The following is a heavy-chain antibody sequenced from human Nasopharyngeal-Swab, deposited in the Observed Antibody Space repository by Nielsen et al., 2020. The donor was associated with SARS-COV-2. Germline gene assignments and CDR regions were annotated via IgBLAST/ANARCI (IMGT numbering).Heavy chain of an antibody. J-gene: IGHJ5*02. CDR1: GFFFSTYA. V-gene: IGHV3-23*01. CDR3: AKEGAVLGSSPFDP. D-gene: IGHD2-8*02. Sequence: GESMKISCAASGFFFSTYAMAWVRQAPGKGLEWLSGITGSGETTYYADSVKGRFTLSRDNFKNTLYLQMNSLRAEDTAVYYCAKEGAVLGSSPFDPWGQGTLVTVSA. CDR2: ITGSGETT.